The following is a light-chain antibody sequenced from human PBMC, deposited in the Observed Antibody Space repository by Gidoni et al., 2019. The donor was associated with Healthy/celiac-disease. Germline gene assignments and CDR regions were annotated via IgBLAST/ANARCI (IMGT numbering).Light chain of an antibody. Sequence: QSALTQPASVSGSPGQSITISCTGTSSDGGGYNYVSWYQKHPGKAPKLMIYDVSNRPSGVSNRFSGSKSGNTASLTISGLQAEDEADYYCSSYTSSSTNYVFGTGTKVTVL. V-gene: IGLV2-14*01. CDR3: SSYTSSSTNYV. J-gene: IGLJ1*01. CDR1: SSDGGGYNY. CDR2: DVS.